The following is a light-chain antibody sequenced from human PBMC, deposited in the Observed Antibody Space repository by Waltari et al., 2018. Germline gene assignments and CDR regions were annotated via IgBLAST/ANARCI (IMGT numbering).Light chain of an antibody. CDR3: SSYTNTNTFVL. V-gene: IGLV2-14*03. CDR2: DVS. Sequence: QSALTPPASVSGSPGQSLTISCIGTRTDIGASNYLSWFHQYPGKAPKLMIFDVSNPPSGVSDRFSASKSANTASLTISGLQAEDEADYYCSSYTNTNTFVLFGGGTKVTVL. CDR1: RTDIGASNY. J-gene: IGLJ2*01.